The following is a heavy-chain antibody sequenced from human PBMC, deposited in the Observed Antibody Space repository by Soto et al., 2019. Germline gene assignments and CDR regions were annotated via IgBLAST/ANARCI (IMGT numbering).Heavy chain of an antibody. Sequence: QVQLQESGPRLVKPSETLSLTCSVSDSSMSPYYWTWFRQAPGKGLEWIGHLLYRGTATYNPALKGRVTISLDTSKKQVALKMSSVIAADTAVYYCAREKALIVGGYAFGYWGPGTLVTVSS. CDR1: DSSMSPYY. CDR2: LLYRGTA. D-gene: IGHD1-26*01. CDR3: AREKALIVGGYAFGY. J-gene: IGHJ3*01. V-gene: IGHV4-59*01.